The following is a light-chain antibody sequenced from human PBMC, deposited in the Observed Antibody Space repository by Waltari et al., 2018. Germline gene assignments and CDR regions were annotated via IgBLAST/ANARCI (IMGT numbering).Light chain of an antibody. CDR3: QQSYSAPFT. Sequence: EIQMTQSPSSLSVSVGDRVTITCRASQSIDRYLNWYQQKEGRAPNLLIYSASNLQSGVPSRFSGSGSVTDFTLTISSLQHEDFATYDCQQSYSAPFTFGPGTKVDI. CDR2: SAS. CDR1: QSIDRY. J-gene: IGKJ3*01. V-gene: IGKV1-39*01.